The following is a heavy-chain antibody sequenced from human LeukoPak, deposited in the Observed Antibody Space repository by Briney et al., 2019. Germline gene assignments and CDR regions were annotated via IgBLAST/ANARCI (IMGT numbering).Heavy chain of an antibody. CDR3: ARDLRVCSSTSCYFNYYMDV. J-gene: IGHJ6*03. V-gene: IGHV3-30-3*01. CDR2: ISYDGSNK. D-gene: IGHD2-2*01. CDR1: GFTFSSYA. Sequence: GRSLRLSCAASGFTFSSYAMHWVRQAPGKGLEWVAVISYDGSNKYYADSVKGRFTISRDNSKNTLYLQMNSLRAEDTAVYYCARDLRVCSSTSCYFNYYMDVWGKGTTVTVSS.